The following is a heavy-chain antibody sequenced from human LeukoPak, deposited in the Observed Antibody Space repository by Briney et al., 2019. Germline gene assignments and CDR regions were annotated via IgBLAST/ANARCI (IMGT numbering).Heavy chain of an antibody. D-gene: IGHD3-10*01. CDR1: GYSFTSYW. Sequence: GESLKISCKGSGYSFTSYWIGWVRQMPGKGLEWMGIIYPGDSDTRYSPSSQGQVTISADKSISTAYLQWSSLKASDTAMYYCARHETGGGPRDAFDIWGQGTMVTVSS. V-gene: IGHV5-51*01. CDR3: ARHETGGGPRDAFDI. CDR2: IYPGDSDT. J-gene: IGHJ3*02.